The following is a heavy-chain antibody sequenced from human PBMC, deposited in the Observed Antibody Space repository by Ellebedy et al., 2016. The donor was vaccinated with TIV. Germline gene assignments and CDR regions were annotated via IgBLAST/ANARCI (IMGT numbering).Heavy chain of an antibody. CDR3: ARSTYGLVGATFDY. J-gene: IGHJ4*02. Sequence: SETLSLTXTVSGGSISGYYWNWIRQPPGKGLEWIGYMHYTGSTNYNPSLQSRVTISIDTSENQFSLNVNSVTAADTAVYFCARSTYGLVGATFDYWGQGTLVTVSS. V-gene: IGHV4-59*01. D-gene: IGHD1-26*01. CDR1: GGSISGYY. CDR2: MHYTGST.